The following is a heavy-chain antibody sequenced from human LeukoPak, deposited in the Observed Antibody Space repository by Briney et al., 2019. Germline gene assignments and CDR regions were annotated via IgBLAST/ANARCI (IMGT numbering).Heavy chain of an antibody. CDR1: GFTFDDYG. CDR3: ARDYDYYDSSGYYYNWFDP. V-gene: IGHV3-20*04. CDR2: INWNGGST. D-gene: IGHD3-22*01. Sequence: GGSLRLSCAASGFTFDDYGMSWVRQAPGKGLEWVSGINWNGGSTGYADSVKGRFTISRDNAKNSLYLQMNSLRAEDTAVYYCARDYDYYDSSGYYYNWFDPWGQGTLVTVSS. J-gene: IGHJ5*02.